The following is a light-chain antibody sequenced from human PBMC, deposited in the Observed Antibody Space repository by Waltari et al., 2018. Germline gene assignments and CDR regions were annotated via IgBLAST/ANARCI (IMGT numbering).Light chain of an antibody. CDR1: PSDIGGYKF. Sequence: QSALTQPPSASGSPGQSVTISCTGTPSDIGGYKFVSWFQQHPGKAPKLVIYDVRERPSGLPDRFSGSKSGSTATLTVSGLQAEDEADYYCSSYGGKNNLIFGGGTTLTVL. CDR3: SSYGGKNNLI. V-gene: IGLV2-8*01. J-gene: IGLJ2*01. CDR2: DVR.